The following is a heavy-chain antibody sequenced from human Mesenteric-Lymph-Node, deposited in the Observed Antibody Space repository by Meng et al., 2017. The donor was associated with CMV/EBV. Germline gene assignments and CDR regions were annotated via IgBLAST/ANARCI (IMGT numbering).Heavy chain of an antibody. CDR1: GFTFSNYW. CDR2: INSDGRTT. Sequence: GESLKISCVASGFTFSNYWMYWVRQAPGKGLVWVSRINSDGRTTNYADSVKGRFTISRDNAKNSLYLQMNSLRAEDTAVYYCATGLVVPAAWPHYFDYWGQGTLVTVSS. J-gene: IGHJ4*02. D-gene: IGHD2-2*01. V-gene: IGHV3-74*01. CDR3: ATGLVVPAAWPHYFDY.